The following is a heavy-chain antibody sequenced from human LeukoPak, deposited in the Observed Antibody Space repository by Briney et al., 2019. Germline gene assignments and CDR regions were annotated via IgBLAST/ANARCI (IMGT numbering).Heavy chain of an antibody. V-gene: IGHV3-23*01. D-gene: IGHD3-22*01. CDR1: GFIFSSYS. Sequence: GGSLRLSCVGSGFIFSSYSMNWVRQAPGKGLEWVSAISGSGGSTYYADSVKGRFTISRDNSKNTLYLQMNSLRAEDTAVYYCAKDSPTKTVVVVITTGAFDIWGQGTMVTVSS. J-gene: IGHJ3*02. CDR3: AKDSPTKTVVVVITTGAFDI. CDR2: ISGSGGST.